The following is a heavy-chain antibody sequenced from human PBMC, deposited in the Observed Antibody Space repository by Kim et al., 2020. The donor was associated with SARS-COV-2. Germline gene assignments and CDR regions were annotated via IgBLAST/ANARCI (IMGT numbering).Heavy chain of an antibody. J-gene: IGHJ6*02. V-gene: IGHV4-39*07. D-gene: IGHD3-10*01. CDR3: AREITMVRGVMMDV. CDR2: IYYSGST. CDR1: GGSISSSSYY. Sequence: SETLSLTCTVSGGSISSSSYYWGWIRQPPGKGLEWIGSIYYSGSTYYNPSLKSRVTISVDTSKNQFSLKLSSVTAADTAVYYGAREITMVRGVMMDVWG.